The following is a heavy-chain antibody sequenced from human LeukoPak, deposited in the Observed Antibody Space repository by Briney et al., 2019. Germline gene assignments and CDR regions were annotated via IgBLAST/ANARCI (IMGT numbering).Heavy chain of an antibody. V-gene: IGHV1-2*06. J-gene: IGHJ3*02. Sequence: GASVKVSFKNPGYSIAGYYIHWVRQAPGQGLEWMGRLNPNYRDTNFAQRFQGRVTMTRDTTITTAFMEVNNLRSDDTAIYYCARGAYDYDAFDIWGQGTLVTVSS. CDR2: LNPNYRDT. CDR1: GYSIAGYY. D-gene: IGHD4-11*01. CDR3: ARGAYDYDAFDI.